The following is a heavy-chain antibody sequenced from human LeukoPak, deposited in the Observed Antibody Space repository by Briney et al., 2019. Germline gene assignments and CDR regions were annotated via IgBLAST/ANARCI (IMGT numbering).Heavy chain of an antibody. CDR1: GFTFSSHW. CDR3: ARALGY. J-gene: IGHJ4*02. Sequence: GGSLRLSCAASGFTFSSHWMHWVRQAPGKGLVWVSHIKGDGSGTSYADSVKGRFTISRDNAKNTLYLQMNSLRAEDTAIYYCARALGYWGQETLVTVSS. CDR2: IKGDGSGT. V-gene: IGHV3-74*01.